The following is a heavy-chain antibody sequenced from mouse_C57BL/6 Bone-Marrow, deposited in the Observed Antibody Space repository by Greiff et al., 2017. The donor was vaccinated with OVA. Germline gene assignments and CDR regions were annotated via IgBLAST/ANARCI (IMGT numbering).Heavy chain of an antibody. CDR1: GFTFSDFY. V-gene: IGHV7-1*01. CDR2: SRNKANDYTT. CDR3: ARDAGGYDGCAY. Sequence: EVQRVESGGGLVQSGRSLRLSCATSGFTFSDFYMEWVRQAPGKGLEWIAASRNKANDYTTEYSASVKGRFIVSRDTSQSILYLQMNALRAEDTAIYYCARDAGGYDGCAYWGQGTLVTVSA. J-gene: IGHJ3*01. D-gene: IGHD2-2*01.